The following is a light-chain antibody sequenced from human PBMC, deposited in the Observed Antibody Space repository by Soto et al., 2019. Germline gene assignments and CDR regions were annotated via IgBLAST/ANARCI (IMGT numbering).Light chain of an antibody. Sequence: DIQMTQSPSSLSASVGDTVTITCRASQGIGKDLAWFQQRPGKAPKLLIYGASGLQNGVPSRFSGSGSGTDFTLTISSLQPDDFATYYCQQYNSYSSITFGQGTRLEI. CDR1: QGIGKD. CDR3: QQYNSYSSIT. J-gene: IGKJ5*01. V-gene: IGKV1-16*01. CDR2: GAS.